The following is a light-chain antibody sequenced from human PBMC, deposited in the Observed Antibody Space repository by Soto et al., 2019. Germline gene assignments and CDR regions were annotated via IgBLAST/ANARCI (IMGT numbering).Light chain of an antibody. CDR1: QSISDW. V-gene: IGKV1-5*03. CDR2: KAS. CDR3: QQYNSYWT. J-gene: IGKJ1*01. Sequence: DIQMTQSPSTLSASAGDRVTITCRASQSISDWLAWYQQKPGKAPKLLIYKASSLKSGVPSRFSGGGSGTEFTLTISSLQPDDFATYYCQQYNSYWTFGQGTKVEIK.